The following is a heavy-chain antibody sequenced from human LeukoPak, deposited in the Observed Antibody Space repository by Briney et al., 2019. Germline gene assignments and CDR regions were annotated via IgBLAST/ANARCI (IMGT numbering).Heavy chain of an antibody. J-gene: IGHJ6*02. CDR2: IYIDGIT. CDR1: GGSIRTDGSY. Sequence: TSETLSLTCTVSGGSIRTDGSYWAWIRQPPGKGLEWIGSIYIDGITHYNSSLQSRVTLSIDTSKNHFSLRLTSVTAADTAVFYCARLFTRAWEYRYGMDVWGQGTAVTVSS. D-gene: IGHD1-26*01. V-gene: IGHV4-39*02. CDR3: ARLFTRAWEYRYGMDV.